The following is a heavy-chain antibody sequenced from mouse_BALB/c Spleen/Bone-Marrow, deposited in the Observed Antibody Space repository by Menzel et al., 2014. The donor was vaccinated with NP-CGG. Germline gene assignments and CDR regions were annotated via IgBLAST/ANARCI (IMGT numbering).Heavy chain of an antibody. CDR2: IWGDGST. J-gene: IGHJ4*01. D-gene: IGHD2-4*01. Sequence: VKLQESGPGLVAPSQSLSITCTVSGFSLTGYGVSWVRQSPGKGLEWLGMIWGDGSTDYNSALKSRLSISKDNSKSQVFLEMNSLQTDDAARYYCARDSFLITRALDYWGQGTSVTVSS. CDR1: GFSLTGYG. CDR3: ARDSFLITRALDY. V-gene: IGHV2-6-7*02.